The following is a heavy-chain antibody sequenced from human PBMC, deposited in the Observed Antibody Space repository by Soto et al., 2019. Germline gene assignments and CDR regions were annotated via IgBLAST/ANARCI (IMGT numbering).Heavy chain of an antibody. CDR2: TYSAGNT. CDR3: ARGSLY. CDR1: GLTVSSND. J-gene: IGHJ4*01. V-gene: IGHV3-66*01. Sequence: GGSLRLSCAASGLTVSSNDMSWVRQAPGKGLECVSITYSAGNTYYADSEKGRFIISRDKSKNTLYLQMNSLRADDTAVYYCARGSLYWGQGTLVTVSS.